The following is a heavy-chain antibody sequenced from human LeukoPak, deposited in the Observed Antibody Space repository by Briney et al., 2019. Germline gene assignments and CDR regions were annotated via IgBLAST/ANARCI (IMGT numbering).Heavy chain of an antibody. CDR3: AGGGLLAAAYSYMDV. Sequence: PGGSLRLSCAASGFTFSRYWMNWVRHAPGKGLEWVASIKQDGSEKYYVDSVKGRFTISRDNAKNSLYLQMNSLRAEDTALYYCAGGGLLAAAYSYMDVWGKGTTVTVSS. J-gene: IGHJ6*03. D-gene: IGHD6-25*01. V-gene: IGHV3-7*03. CDR2: IKQDGSEK. CDR1: GFTFSRYW.